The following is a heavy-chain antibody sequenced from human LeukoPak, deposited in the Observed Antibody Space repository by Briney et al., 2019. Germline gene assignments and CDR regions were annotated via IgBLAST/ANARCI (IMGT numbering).Heavy chain of an antibody. CDR2: ISGGGGST. V-gene: IGHV3-23*01. CDR1: GFSFSNFA. CDR3: AKEAIRQYLTYYFDH. D-gene: IGHD4-11*01. J-gene: IGHJ4*02. Sequence: GGSLRLSCVVSGFSFSNFAMSWVRQAAGKGLEWVSAISGGGGSTYYAGSVRGRFTISRDNSKNTLYLQMNSLRAADTAVYCCAKEAIRQYLTYYFDHWDRGPLVPVSS.